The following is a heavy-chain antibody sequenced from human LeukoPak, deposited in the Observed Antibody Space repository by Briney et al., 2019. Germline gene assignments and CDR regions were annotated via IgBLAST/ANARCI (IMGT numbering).Heavy chain of an antibody. V-gene: IGHV4-61*02. CDR2: IYTSGST. CDR3: ARDDSSGYYLDAFDI. CDR1: GGSISSSSYY. Sequence: SETLSLTCTVSGGSISSSSYYWSWIRQPAGKGLEWIGRIYTSGSTNYNPSLKSRVTISVDTSKNQFSLKLSSVTAADTAVYYCARDDSSGYYLDAFDIWGQGTMVTVSS. J-gene: IGHJ3*02. D-gene: IGHD3-22*01.